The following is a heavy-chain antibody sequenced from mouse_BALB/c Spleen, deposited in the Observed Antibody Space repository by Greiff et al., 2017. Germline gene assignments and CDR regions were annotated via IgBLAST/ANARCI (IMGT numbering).Heavy chain of an antibody. CDR1: GFTFSSYA. J-gene: IGHJ4*01. V-gene: IGHV5-9-4*01. D-gene: IGHD1-1*01. Sequence: EVQVVESGGGLVKPGGSLKLSCAASGFTFSSYAMSWVRQSPEKRLEWVAEISSGGSYTYYPDTVTGRFTISRDNAKNTLYLEMSSLRSEDTAMYYCAKSYGSSYGYYAMDYWGQGTSVTVSS. CDR2: ISSGGSYT. CDR3: AKSYGSSYGYYAMDY.